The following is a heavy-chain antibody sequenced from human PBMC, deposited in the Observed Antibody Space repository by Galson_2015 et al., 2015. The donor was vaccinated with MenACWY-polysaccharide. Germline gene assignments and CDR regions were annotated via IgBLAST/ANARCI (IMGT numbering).Heavy chain of an antibody. CDR2: ISYDGSNA. J-gene: IGHJ6*02. CDR1: GFSFSGFG. Sequence: SLRLSCAASGFSFSGFGFSDYAMHWVRQTPGKGLEWLAVISYDGSNAYYADPVKGRFTIARDDSKNTEYLQMQRLRGEDTAVYYCAKDRPLRGLTKYYYGMDVWGQGTTVIVSS. V-gene: IGHV3-30*18. D-gene: IGHD3-10*01. CDR3: AKDRPLRGLTKYYYGMDV.